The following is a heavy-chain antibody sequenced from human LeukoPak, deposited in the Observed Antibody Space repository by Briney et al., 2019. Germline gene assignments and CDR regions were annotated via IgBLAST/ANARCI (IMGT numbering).Heavy chain of an antibody. CDR1: GGSISSSIYH. V-gene: IGHV4-39*01. CDR2: IYYSGST. J-gene: IGHJ4*02. D-gene: IGHD6-13*01. Sequence: PPETLSLTCTVSGGSISSSIYHWGWIRQTPGKGLEWVGCIYYSGSTYYNPSLKSRVTMSLDTSKNQFSLKLTSVTAADTAVYYCARQLGVKDSSLVNFWGQGTLVTVSS. CDR3: ARQLGVKDSSLVNF.